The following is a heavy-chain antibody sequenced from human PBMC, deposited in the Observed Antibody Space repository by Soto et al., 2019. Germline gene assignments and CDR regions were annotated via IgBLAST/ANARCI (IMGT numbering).Heavy chain of an antibody. CDR2: SYYSGNT. Sequence: SETLSLTCTLSGGSVSGGPFFWSWIRQPPGKPLEWMGYSYYSGNTNFNPSLTSRLAISVDTSKNQVSLRLRSVTAADTAVYYCARGGANGDYDTWFDPWGQGILVTVSS. D-gene: IGHD4-17*01. CDR1: GGSVSGGPFF. CDR3: ARGGANGDYDTWFDP. J-gene: IGHJ5*02. V-gene: IGHV4-61*01.